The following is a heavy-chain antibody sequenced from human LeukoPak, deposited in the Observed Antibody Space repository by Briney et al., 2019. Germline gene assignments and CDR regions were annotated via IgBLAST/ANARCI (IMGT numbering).Heavy chain of an antibody. Sequence: SETLSLTCTVSGYSIRSGYYWGWIRQPPGKGLEWIGSMYQSGSTFYNPSLRSRVTISVDTSKNQFSLKLSSVTAADTAVYYCAMTRGSHSGEQWLVLDWFDPWGQGTLVTVSS. J-gene: IGHJ5*02. CDR2: MYQSGST. D-gene: IGHD6-19*01. CDR1: GYSIRSGYY. V-gene: IGHV4-38-2*02. CDR3: AMTRGSHSGEQWLVLDWFDP.